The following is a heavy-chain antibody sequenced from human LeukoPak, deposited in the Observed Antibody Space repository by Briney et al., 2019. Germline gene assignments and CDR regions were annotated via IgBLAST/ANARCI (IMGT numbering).Heavy chain of an antibody. J-gene: IGHJ4*02. CDR3: AGLVGRYSSGLYYYYFDY. D-gene: IGHD3-22*01. CDR2: MYLSGTT. V-gene: IGHV4-4*02. CDR1: GDSINSLDL. Sequence: SETLSLTCTVSGDSINSLDLWSWVRQPPGKGLEWIGEMYLSGTTHSNPSVKSRVTISIDKSKNQFFMNLSSVTAADTAVYYCAGLVGRYSSGLYYYYFDYWGQGTLVTVSS.